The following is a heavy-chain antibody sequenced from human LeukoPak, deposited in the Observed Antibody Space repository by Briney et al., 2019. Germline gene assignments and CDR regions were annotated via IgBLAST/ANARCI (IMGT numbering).Heavy chain of an antibody. D-gene: IGHD5-18*01. CDR2: IYSSGST. CDR3: ARDGGYSYGYRQYYYYMDV. CDR1: EFSVGSNY. V-gene: IGHV3-66*01. Sequence: GGSLRLSCAASEFSVGSNYMTWVRQAPGKGLEWVSLIYSSGSTYYADSVKGRFTISRDNSKNTLYLQMNSLRAEDTAVYYCARDGGYSYGYRQYYYYMDVWGKGTTVTISS. J-gene: IGHJ6*03.